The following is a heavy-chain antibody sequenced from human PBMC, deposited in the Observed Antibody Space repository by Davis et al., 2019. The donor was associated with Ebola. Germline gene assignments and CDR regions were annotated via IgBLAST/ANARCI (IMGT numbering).Heavy chain of an antibody. J-gene: IGHJ4*02. CDR1: GFTFSSYA. CDR3: AKDGYGNYTDY. CDR2: ISGSGGST. V-gene: IGHV3-23*01. D-gene: IGHD5-18*01. Sequence: GESLKISCAASGFTFSSYAMSWVRQAPGKGLEWVSAISGSGGSTYYADSVKGRFTISRDNSKNTLYLQMNSLRAEDTAVYYCAKDGYGNYTDYWGQGTLVTVSS.